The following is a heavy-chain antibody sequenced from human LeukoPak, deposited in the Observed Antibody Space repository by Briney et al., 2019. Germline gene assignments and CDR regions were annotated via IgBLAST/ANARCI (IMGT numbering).Heavy chain of an antibody. D-gene: IGHD2-2*01. CDR2: IRSKAYGGTT. Sequence: GGSLRLSCTASGFTFGDYAMSWFRQAPGKGLEWVGFIRSKAYGGTTEYAASVKGRFTISRDDSKSIAYLKMNSLKTEDTAVYYCTRAYCSSTSCYYFDYWGQGTLVTVSS. V-gene: IGHV3-49*03. CDR3: TRAYCSSTSCYYFDY. J-gene: IGHJ4*02. CDR1: GFTFGDYA.